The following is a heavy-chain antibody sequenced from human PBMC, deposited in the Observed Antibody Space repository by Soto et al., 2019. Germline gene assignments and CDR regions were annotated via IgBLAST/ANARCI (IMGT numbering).Heavy chain of an antibody. CDR2: IWYDGSNK. Sequence: QVQLVESGGGVVQPGRSLRLSCAASGFTFSSYGMHWVRQAPGKGLEWVAVIWYDGSNKYYADSVKGRFTISRDNSKNRLYLKMNSLRAEDTAVYYCARESTGSYISWFDPWGQGTLVTVSS. J-gene: IGHJ5*02. CDR1: GFTFSSYG. CDR3: ARESTGSYISWFDP. V-gene: IGHV3-33*01. D-gene: IGHD3-10*01.